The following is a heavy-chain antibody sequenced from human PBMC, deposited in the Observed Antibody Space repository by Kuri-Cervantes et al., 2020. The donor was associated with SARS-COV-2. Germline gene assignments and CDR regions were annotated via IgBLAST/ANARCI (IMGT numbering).Heavy chain of an antibody. CDR2: ISYDGSNK. V-gene: IGHV3-30-3*01. J-gene: IGHJ4*02. Sequence: GGSLRLSCAASGFTFSSYAMHWVRQAPGKGLEWVAVISYDGSNKYYADSVKGRFTISRDNSKNTLYLQMNSLRAEDTAVYYCARGSSSYYDSSAFDYWGQGTLVTVSS. CDR3: ARGSSSYYDSSAFDY. D-gene: IGHD3-22*01. CDR1: GFTFSSYA.